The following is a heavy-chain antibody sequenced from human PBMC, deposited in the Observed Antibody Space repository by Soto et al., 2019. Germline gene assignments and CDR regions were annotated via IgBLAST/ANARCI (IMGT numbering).Heavy chain of an antibody. CDR1: GGSFSGYY. V-gene: IGHV4-34*01. J-gene: IGHJ6*02. Sequence: SETLSLTCAVYGGSFSGYYWSWIRQPPGKGLEWIGEINHSGSTNYNPSLKSRVTISVDTSKNQFSLKLSSVTAADTAVYYCARGGRLGYYGMDVWGQGTTVTVSS. CDR3: ARGGRLGYYGMDV. D-gene: IGHD6-19*01. CDR2: INHSGST.